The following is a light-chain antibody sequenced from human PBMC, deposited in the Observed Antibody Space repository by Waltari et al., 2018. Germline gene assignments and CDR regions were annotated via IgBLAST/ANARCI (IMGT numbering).Light chain of an antibody. Sequence: QSALTQPRSVSGSPGQSVTISCTGTSSDVGGYNYVSWYQQHPAKAPKRLIYDVSKRPSGVPDRVSGSQSGNTASLTISGLQAEDEADYYCCSYAGSYTLVFGGGTKLTVL. CDR2: DVS. CDR1: SSDVGGYNY. V-gene: IGLV2-11*01. J-gene: IGLJ3*02. CDR3: CSYAGSYTLV.